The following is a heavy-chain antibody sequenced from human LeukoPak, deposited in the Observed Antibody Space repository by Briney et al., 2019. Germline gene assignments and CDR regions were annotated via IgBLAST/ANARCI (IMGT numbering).Heavy chain of an antibody. V-gene: IGHV3-30*01. CDR2: ISYDGSNK. J-gene: IGHJ4*02. CDR1: GFTFNSYV. Sequence: GGSLRLSCAASGFTFNSYVMHWVRQAPGKGLEWVAVISYDGSNKYYADSVKGRFTISRDNSKNTLYLQMNSLRAEDTAVYYCAREKRDGYNSGFDYWGQGTLVTVSS. CDR3: AREKRDGYNSGFDY. D-gene: IGHD5-24*01.